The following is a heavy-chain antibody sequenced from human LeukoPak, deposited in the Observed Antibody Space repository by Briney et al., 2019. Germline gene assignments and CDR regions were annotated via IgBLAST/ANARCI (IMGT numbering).Heavy chain of an antibody. Sequence: SETLSLTCTVSGGSISSYYWSWIRQPPGKGLEWIGYIYYSGSTNYNPSLKSRVTISVDTSKNQFSLKLSSVTAADTAVYYCASSITNYDYVWESYRYSPAITLDYWGQGTLVTVSS. CDR3: ASSITNYDYVWESYRYSPAITLDY. CDR1: GGSISSYY. CDR2: IYYSGST. V-gene: IGHV4-59*01. D-gene: IGHD3-16*02. J-gene: IGHJ4*02.